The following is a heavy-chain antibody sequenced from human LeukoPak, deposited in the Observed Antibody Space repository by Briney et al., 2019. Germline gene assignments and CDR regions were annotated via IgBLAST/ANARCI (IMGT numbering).Heavy chain of an antibody. D-gene: IGHD3-22*01. V-gene: IGHV1-2*02. J-gene: IGHJ4*02. CDR3: ARGGVYYYDSSGYYSY. CDR2: INPNSGGT. CDR1: GYTFTGYY. Sequence: ASVKGSCKASGYTFTGYYMHWVRQAPGQGLEWMGWINPNSGGTNYAQKCQGRVTMTRDTSISTAYMELSRLRSDDTAVYYCARGGVYYYDSSGYYSYWGQGTLVTVSS.